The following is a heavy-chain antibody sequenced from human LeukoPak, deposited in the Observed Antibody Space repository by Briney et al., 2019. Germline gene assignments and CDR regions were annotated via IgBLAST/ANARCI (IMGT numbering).Heavy chain of an antibody. CDR1: GFRFSSYE. D-gene: IGHD6-19*01. Sequence: PGGSLRLSCGASGFRFSSYEMKWVRQAPGKGLEWVSYISSSGTGTLYADSVKGRFTISRDNAKNSVYLQMNSLRAEDTAVYYCARDGAVAGIENDYWGQGTLVTVSP. V-gene: IGHV3-48*03. CDR2: ISSSGTGT. CDR3: ARDGAVAGIENDY. J-gene: IGHJ4*02.